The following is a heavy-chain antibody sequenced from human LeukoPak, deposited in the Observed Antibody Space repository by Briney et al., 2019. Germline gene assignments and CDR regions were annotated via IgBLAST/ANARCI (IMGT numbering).Heavy chain of an antibody. CDR1: GGSISSGSYY. D-gene: IGHD3-3*01. V-gene: IGHV4-61*02. CDR3: ARAEWLHWFDP. CDR2: IYTSGST. J-gene: IGHJ5*02. Sequence: SETLSLTCTVSGGSISSGSYYWSWIRQPAGKGLEWIGRIYTSGSTNYNPSLKSRVTISVDTSENQFSLKLSSVTAADTAVYYCARAEWLHWFDPWGQGTLVTVSS.